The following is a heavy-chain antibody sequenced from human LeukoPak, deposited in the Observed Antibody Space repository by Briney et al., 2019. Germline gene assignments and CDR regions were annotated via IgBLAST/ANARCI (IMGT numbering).Heavy chain of an antibody. CDR1: GFTFSNYA. J-gene: IGHJ6*04. CDR3: AKIEVTMARGFISYYYYGMDV. Sequence: GGSLRLSCAASGFTFSNYAMSWVRQAPGKGLEWVSAISDSGDDTYYADSVKGRFTISRDNSKNTLYLQMNSLRAEDTAVFYCAKIEVTMARGFISYYYYGMDVWGKGTTVTVSS. CDR2: ISDSGDDT. D-gene: IGHD3-10*01. V-gene: IGHV3-23*01.